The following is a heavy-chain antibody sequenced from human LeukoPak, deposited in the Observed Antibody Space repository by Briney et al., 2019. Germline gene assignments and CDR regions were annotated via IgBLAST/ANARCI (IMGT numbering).Heavy chain of an antibody. CDR3: ARDAKGTSLPDY. J-gene: IGHJ4*02. CDR1: GYTFTGYY. Sequence: ASVKVSCKASGYTFTGYYMHWVRQAPGQGLEWMGWINPNSGGTNYAQKFQGRVTMTRDTSISTAYMELSRLRSDDTAVYYCARDAKGTSLPDYWGQGTLVTVST. D-gene: IGHD2-2*01. V-gene: IGHV1-2*02. CDR2: INPNSGGT.